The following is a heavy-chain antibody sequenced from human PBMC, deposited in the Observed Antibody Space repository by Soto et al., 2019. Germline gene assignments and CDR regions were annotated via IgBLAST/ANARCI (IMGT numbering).Heavy chain of an antibody. J-gene: IGHJ4*02. V-gene: IGHV1-69*02. CDR3: ARDPGGFLEYRY. D-gene: IGHD3-3*01. CDR2: IIPILGIA. CDR1: GGTFSSYT. Sequence: QVQLVQSGAEVKKPGSSVKVSCKASGGTFSSYTISWVRQAPGQGLEWMGRIIPILGIANYAQKFQGRVMITADKSTSTAYMELSSLRSEDTAVYYCARDPGGFLEYRYWGQGTLVTVSS.